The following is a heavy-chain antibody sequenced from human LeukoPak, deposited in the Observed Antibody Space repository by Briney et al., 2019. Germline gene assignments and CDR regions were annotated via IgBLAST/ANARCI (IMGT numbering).Heavy chain of an antibody. J-gene: IGHJ4*02. CDR1: GGSISSYY. Sequence: KSSETLSLTCTVSGGSISSYYWSWIRQPPGKGLEWIGYIYYSGSTNYNPSLKSRVTISVDTSKNQFSLKLSSVTAADTAVYYCARDPDRGSGTFDYWGQGILVTVSS. CDR2: IYYSGST. V-gene: IGHV4-59*01. CDR3: ARDPDRGSGTFDY. D-gene: IGHD2-15*01.